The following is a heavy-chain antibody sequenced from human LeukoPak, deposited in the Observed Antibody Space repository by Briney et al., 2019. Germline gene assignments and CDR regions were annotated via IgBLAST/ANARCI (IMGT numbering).Heavy chain of an antibody. CDR1: GYTFTSYD. CDR3: ARGATIDYGDAFDI. CDR2: MNPNSGNT. Sequence: GASVKVSCKASGYTFTSYDINWVRQATGQGLEWMGWMNPNSGNTGYAQKFQGRVTITRNTSISTAYMELSSLRSEDTAVYYCARGATIDYGDAFDIWGQGTMVTVSS. J-gene: IGHJ3*02. D-gene: IGHD4-17*01. V-gene: IGHV1-8*03.